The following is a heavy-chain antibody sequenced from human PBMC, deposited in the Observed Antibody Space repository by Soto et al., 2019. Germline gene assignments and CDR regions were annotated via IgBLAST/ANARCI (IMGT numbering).Heavy chain of an antibody. D-gene: IGHD2-15*01. CDR2: TRNRANSYTT. CDR1: GFTFSDHY. V-gene: IGHV3-72*01. J-gene: IGHJ4*02. CDR3: AKVDCSSVGCYPKSFDC. Sequence: GGSLRLSCAASGFTFSDHYMDWVRRAPGKGLEWVGRTRNRANSYTTEYAASVKGRFTISRDDSKNTLHLQMNSLRAEDTAVYYCAKVDCSSVGCYPKSFDCWGQGTLVTVSS.